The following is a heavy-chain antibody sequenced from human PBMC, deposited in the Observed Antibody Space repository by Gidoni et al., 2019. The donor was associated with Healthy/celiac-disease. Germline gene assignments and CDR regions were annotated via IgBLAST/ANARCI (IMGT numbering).Heavy chain of an antibody. D-gene: IGHD3-22*01. J-gene: IGHJ4*02. CDR2: ISGNSGSI. CDR1: GFTFDDYA. Sequence: EVQLVESGGGLVQPGRSLRLSCAASGFTFDDYAMHWVRQAPGKGLEWVSGISGNSGSIGYADSVKGRFTISRDNTKNSLYLQMNSLRAEDTALYYCAKDTLYYYDSSGYYDYWGQGTLVTVSS. V-gene: IGHV3-9*01. CDR3: AKDTLYYYDSSGYYDY.